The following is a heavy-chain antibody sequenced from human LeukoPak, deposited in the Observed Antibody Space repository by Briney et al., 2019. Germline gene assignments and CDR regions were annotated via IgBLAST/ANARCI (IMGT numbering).Heavy chain of an antibody. D-gene: IGHD3-16*02. CDR1: GGSFSGYY. CDR3: ARGLIMITFGGVIVRTNWFDP. Sequence: SETLSLTCAVYGGSFSGYYWSWIRQPPGKGLEWIGEINHSGSTNYNPSLKSRATISVDTSKNLFSLKLSSVTAADTAVYYCARGLIMITFGGVIVRTNWFDPWGQGTLVTVSS. J-gene: IGHJ5*02. CDR2: INHSGST. V-gene: IGHV4-34*01.